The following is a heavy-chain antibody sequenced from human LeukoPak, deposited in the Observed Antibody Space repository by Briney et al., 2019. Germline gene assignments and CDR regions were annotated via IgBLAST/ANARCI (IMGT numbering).Heavy chain of an antibody. D-gene: IGHD4-17*01. CDR3: TRAFEYGWFDP. J-gene: IGHJ5*02. CDR1: GYTFTGYY. CDR2: INPKTGGT. Sequence: ASVKVSCKASGYTFTGYYMHWVRQAPGQGLEWMGWINPKTGGTTYAQNFQGRVTMTRDMSITTAYMDLSRLRSDDTAVYYCTRAFEYGWFDPWGQGTLVIVSS. V-gene: IGHV1-2*02.